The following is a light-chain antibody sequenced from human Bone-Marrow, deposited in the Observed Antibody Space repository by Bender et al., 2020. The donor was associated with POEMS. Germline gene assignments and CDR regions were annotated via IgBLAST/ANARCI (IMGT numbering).Light chain of an antibody. V-gene: IGLV2-23*02. CDR2: EVT. CDR3: CSYAGSSNFVV. CDR1: SSDIGNYNL. Sequence: QSALTQPASVSGSPGQSITISCTVTSSDIGNYNLVSWYQQHPGKAPKVLISEVTKRPSGVSDRFSGSKSGNAASLTISGLQAEDEADYYCCSYAGSSNFVVFGGGTKLTVL. J-gene: IGLJ2*01.